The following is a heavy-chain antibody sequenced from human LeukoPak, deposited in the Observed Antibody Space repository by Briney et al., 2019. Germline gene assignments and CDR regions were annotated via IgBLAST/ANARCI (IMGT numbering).Heavy chain of an antibody. CDR3: ARGDYPVVAGISVDY. J-gene: IGHJ4*02. CDR2: INHSGST. Sequence: PWETLSLTSAVYGGSFSGYYWSWIRQPPGKGLEWIGEINHSGSTNYNPSLKSRVTISVDTSKNQFSLKLSSVTAADTAVYYCARGDYPVVAGISVDYWGQGTLVTVSS. D-gene: IGHD6-19*01. V-gene: IGHV4-34*01. CDR1: GGSFSGYY.